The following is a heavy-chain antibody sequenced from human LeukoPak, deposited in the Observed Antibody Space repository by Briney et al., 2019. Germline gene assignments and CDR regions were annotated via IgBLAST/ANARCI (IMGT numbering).Heavy chain of an antibody. Sequence: PGGSLRLSCAASGFTFSIPWMSWVRQAPGKGLEWVANINQDGREKYYVESVKGRFTISRDNAKNSLYLQMNSLRAEDTAVYYCARVDSSGYYGHWGQGTLVTLST. CDR2: INQDGREK. V-gene: IGHV3-7*04. J-gene: IGHJ4*02. CDR1: GFTFSIPW. D-gene: IGHD3-22*01. CDR3: ARVDSSGYYGH.